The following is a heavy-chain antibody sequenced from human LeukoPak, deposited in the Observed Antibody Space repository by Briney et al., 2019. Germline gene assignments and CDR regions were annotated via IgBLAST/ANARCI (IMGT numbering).Heavy chain of an antibody. V-gene: IGHV3-23*01. CDR2: ISGSGGST. CDR3: AKGSKSTRTLYYYYYHYMDV. Sequence: GGSLRLSCAASGFTFSSYAMSWVRQAPGKGLEWVSAISGSGGSTYYADSVKGRFTISRDNSKNTLYLQMNSLRAEDTAVYYCAKGSKSTRTLYYYYYHYMDVWGKGTTVTVSS. CDR1: GFTFSSYA. J-gene: IGHJ6*03.